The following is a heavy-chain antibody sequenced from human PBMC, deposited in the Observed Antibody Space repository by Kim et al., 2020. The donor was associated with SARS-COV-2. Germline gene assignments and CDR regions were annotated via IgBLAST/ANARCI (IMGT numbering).Heavy chain of an antibody. D-gene: IGHD6-19*01. V-gene: IGHV3-11*06. J-gene: IGHJ6*02. CDR3: ARDGIAVAGTNYYYGMDV. Sequence: KGRFTISRDNAKNSLYLQMNSLRAEDTAVYYCARDGIAVAGTNYYYGMDVWGQGTTVTVSS.